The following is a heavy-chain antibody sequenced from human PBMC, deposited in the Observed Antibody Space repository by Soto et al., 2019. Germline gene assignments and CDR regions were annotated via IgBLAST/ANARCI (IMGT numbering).Heavy chain of an antibody. V-gene: IGHV4-59*01. D-gene: IGHD4-4*01. J-gene: IGHJ4*02. Sequence: SETLSLTCPFSGGSISSYYWSWIRQPPGKGLEWIGYIYYSGSTNYNPSLKSRATISVDTSKNRFSLKLSSVTAADTAVYYCGRYDDYSNPYWGQGTLVTVSS. CDR2: IYYSGST. CDR3: GRYDDYSNPY. CDR1: GGSISSYY.